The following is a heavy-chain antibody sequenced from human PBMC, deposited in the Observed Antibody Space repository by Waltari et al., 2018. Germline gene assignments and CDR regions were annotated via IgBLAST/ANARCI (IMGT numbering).Heavy chain of an antibody. Sequence: QVQLVQSGAEVKKPGASVKVSCKASGYTFTSYYMHWVRQAPGQGLEWMGIINPSGGSTSNEQKFQGRVTMTRDTSTSTVYMELSSLRAEDTAVYYCARGGDGYNYLDYWGQGTLVTVSS. CDR1: GYTFTSYY. V-gene: IGHV1-46*01. CDR2: INPSGGST. CDR3: ARGGDGYNYLDY. D-gene: IGHD5-12*01. J-gene: IGHJ4*02.